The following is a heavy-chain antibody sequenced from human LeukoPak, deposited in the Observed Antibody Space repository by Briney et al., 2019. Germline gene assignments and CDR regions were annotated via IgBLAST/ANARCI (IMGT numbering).Heavy chain of an antibody. D-gene: IGHD6-19*01. V-gene: IGHV3-30-3*01. Sequence: GRSLRLSCAASGFTFSSYAMHWVRQAPGKGLEWVAVISYDGSNKYYAESVKGGFTISRDNSQNQLHLQMNSLKAEDTAVDYCSITRSSGWYEGPYYGMDVWGRGTTVTVSS. CDR3: SITRSSGWYEGPYYGMDV. J-gene: IGHJ6*02. CDR1: GFTFSSYA. CDR2: ISYDGSNK.